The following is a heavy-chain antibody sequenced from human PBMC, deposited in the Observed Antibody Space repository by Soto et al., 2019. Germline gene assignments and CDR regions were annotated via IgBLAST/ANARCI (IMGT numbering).Heavy chain of an antibody. V-gene: IGHV3-30-3*01. CDR1: GFTFSSYA. CDR3: ARDYVIVVVTGGFDY. CDR2: ISYDGSNK. Sequence: QVQLVESGGGVVQPGRSLRLSCAASGFTFSSYAMHWVRQAPGKGLECVAVISYDGSNKYYADSVKGRFTISRDNSKNTLYLQMNSLRAEDTAVYYCARDYVIVVVTGGFDYWGQGTLVNVSS. D-gene: IGHD2-21*02. J-gene: IGHJ4*02.